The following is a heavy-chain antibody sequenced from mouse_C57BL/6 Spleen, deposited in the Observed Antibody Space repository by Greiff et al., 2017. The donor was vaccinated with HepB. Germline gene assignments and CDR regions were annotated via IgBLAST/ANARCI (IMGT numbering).Heavy chain of an antibody. J-gene: IGHJ2*01. Sequence: EVQGVESGGGLVKPGGSLKLSCAASGFTFSSYAMSWVRQTPEKRLEWVATISDGGSYTYYPDNVKGRFTISRDNAKNNLYLQMSHLKSEDTTMYYCARCLGSSYRYYFDYWGQGTTLTVSS. CDR1: GFTFSSYA. D-gene: IGHD1-1*01. V-gene: IGHV5-4*01. CDR2: ISDGGSYT. CDR3: ARCLGSSYRYYFDY.